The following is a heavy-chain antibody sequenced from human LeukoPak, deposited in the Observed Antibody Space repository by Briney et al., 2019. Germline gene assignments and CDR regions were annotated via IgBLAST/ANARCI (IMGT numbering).Heavy chain of an antibody. J-gene: IGHJ4*02. CDR3: ARARGRGWEPYFDY. V-gene: IGHV4-61*02. CDR2: IYTSGST. D-gene: IGHD6-19*01. CDR1: VGSISSGSYY. Sequence: SQTLSLTCTVSVGSISSGSYYWSWIWQPAGKGLEWIGRIYTSGSTNYNPSLKSRVTISVDTSKNQFSLKLSSVTAADTAVYYCARARGRGWEPYFDYWGQGTLVTVSS.